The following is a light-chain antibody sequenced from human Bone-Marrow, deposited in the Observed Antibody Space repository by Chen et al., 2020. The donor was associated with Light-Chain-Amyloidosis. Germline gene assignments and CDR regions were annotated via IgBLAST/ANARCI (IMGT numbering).Light chain of an antibody. CDR2: DDS. J-gene: IGLJ3*02. CDR3: QVWDMSSDRPV. V-gene: IGLV3-21*02. Sequence: SYVLTQPSSVSVAPGQTATIACGGNNIGSTSVHWYQQTPGQAPLLVVYDDSDRPSGIPERLSGSKAGNTATRTLNRVDSGDEAYSYCQVWDMSSDRPVFGGGTKLTVL. CDR1: NIGSTS.